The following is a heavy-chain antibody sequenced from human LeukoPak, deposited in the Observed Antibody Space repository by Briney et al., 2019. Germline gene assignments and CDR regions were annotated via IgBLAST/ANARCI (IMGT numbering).Heavy chain of an antibody. CDR1: GFTFSSYE. V-gene: IGHV3-48*03. CDR2: ISSSGVTI. J-gene: IGHJ4*02. CDR3: ARVPLLRFGDDY. D-gene: IGHD3-10*01. Sequence: GGSLRLSCAASGFTFSSYEMNWVRQAPGKGLEWVSYISSSGVTIYYADSVKGRSTISRDNSKNTLYLQMNSLRAEDTAVYYCARVPLLRFGDDYWGQGTLVTVSS.